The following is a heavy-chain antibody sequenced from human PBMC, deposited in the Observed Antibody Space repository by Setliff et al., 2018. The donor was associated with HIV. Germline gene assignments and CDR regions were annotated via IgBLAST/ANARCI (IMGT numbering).Heavy chain of an antibody. D-gene: IGHD6-19*01. CDR1: GGTFSSYA. V-gene: IGHV1-69*13. CDR3: ARDGLLVAGIRFDY. Sequence: SVKVSCKASGGTFSSYAISWVRQAPGQGLEWMGGIIPIFGTADYAQKFQGRVTITADESASTVYTELSSLRSEDTALYYCARDGLLVAGIRFDYWGQGTLVTVSS. J-gene: IGHJ4*01. CDR2: IIPIFGTA.